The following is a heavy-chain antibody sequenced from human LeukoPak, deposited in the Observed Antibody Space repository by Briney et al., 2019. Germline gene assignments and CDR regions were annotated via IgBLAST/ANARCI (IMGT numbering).Heavy chain of an antibody. Sequence: PGGSLRLSCAAAAFIFTSSAMSWVSQDPGKGLEWLSTIDNTGTTSCPNSVKGRFTISRDNSKNTLYLQMNSLRAEDTATYYRAKSRGSGTYCFDYWGLGTRVTVSS. J-gene: IGHJ4*02. CDR1: AFIFTSSA. V-gene: IGHV3-23*01. CDR2: IDNTGTT. CDR3: AKSRGSGTYCFDY. D-gene: IGHD3-10*01.